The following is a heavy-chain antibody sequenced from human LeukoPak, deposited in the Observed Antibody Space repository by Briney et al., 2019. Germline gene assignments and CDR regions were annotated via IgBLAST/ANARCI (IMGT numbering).Heavy chain of an antibody. J-gene: IGHJ4*02. D-gene: IGHD3-22*01. V-gene: IGHV3-64*04. Sequence: GGSLRLSCAASGVTFSSYWVHWVRQAPGKGLEYVSGISSHGGDAYYADSLKGRFTISRDNSKNTLYLQMDSLRAEDTAVYYCARARDNYDRSGFSALDYWGQGTLVTVSS. CDR2: ISSHGGDA. CDR3: ARARDNYDRSGFSALDY. CDR1: GVTFSSYW.